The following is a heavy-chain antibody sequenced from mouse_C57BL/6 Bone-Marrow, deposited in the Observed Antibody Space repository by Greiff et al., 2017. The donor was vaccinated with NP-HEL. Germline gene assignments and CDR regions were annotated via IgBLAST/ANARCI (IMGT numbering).Heavy chain of an antibody. CDR2: ISNLAYSI. V-gene: IGHV5-15*04. CDR3: ARHGNYYGSSYDAMDY. Sequence: EVKVEESGGGLVQPGGSLKLSCAASGFTFSDYGMAWVRQAPRKGPEWVAFISNLAYSIYYADTVTGRFTISRENAKNTLYLEMSSLRSEDTAMYYCARHGNYYGSSYDAMDYWGQGTSVTVSS. J-gene: IGHJ4*01. CDR1: GFTFSDYG. D-gene: IGHD1-1*01.